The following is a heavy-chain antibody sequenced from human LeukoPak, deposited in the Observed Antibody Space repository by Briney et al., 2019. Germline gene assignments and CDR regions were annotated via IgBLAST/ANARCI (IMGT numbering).Heavy chain of an antibody. J-gene: IGHJ4*02. CDR3: AKGKWYPDY. V-gene: IGHV3-48*03. CDR2: ISGSGDTI. CDR1: GFTFSSHE. D-gene: IGHD2-15*01. Sequence: PGGSLRLSCAASGFTFSSHEMNWVRQAPGKGLEWVSYISGSGDTINNADSVKGRFTISRDNAKNSLYLQMNSLRADDTAVYYCAKGKWYPDYWGQGILVTVSS.